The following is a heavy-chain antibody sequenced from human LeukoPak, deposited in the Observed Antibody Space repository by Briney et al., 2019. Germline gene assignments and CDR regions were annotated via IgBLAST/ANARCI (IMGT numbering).Heavy chain of an antibody. J-gene: IGHJ6*02. D-gene: IGHD2-2*01. CDR2: ISSSGSTI. CDR1: GFTFSDYY. Sequence: PGGSLRLSCAASGFTFSDYYMSWIRQAPGKGLEWFSYISSSGSTIYYADSVKGRFTISRDNAKNSLYLQMNSLRAEDTAVYYCARDYCSSTSCLAPLYYYYGMDVWGQGTTVTVSS. CDR3: ARDYCSSTSCLAPLYYYYGMDV. V-gene: IGHV3-11*01.